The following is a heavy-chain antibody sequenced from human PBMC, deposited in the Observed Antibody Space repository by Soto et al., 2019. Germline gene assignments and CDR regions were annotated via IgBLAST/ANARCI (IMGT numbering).Heavy chain of an antibody. CDR3: ARGGYSGYEVKNYWYFDL. CDR2: ISYDGSNK. Sequence: QVQLVESGGGVVQPGRSLRLSCAASGFTFSSYAMHWVRQAPGKGLEWVAVISYDGSNKYYADSVKGRFTISRDNSKNTMYLQMNSLRAEDTAVYYCARGGYSGYEVKNYWYFDLWGRGTLVTVSS. V-gene: IGHV3-30-3*01. CDR1: GFTFSSYA. D-gene: IGHD5-12*01. J-gene: IGHJ2*01.